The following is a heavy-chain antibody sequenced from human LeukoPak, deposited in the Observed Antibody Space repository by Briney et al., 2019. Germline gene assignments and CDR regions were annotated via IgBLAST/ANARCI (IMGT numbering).Heavy chain of an antibody. CDR2: INPNSGGT. V-gene: IGHV1-2*02. CDR3: ARVPRRAVAGYNWFDP. CDR1: GYTFTGYY. Sequence: ASVKVSCKASGYTFTGYYMHWVRQAPGQGLEWMGWINPNSGGTNYAQKFQGRVTMTRDTSISTAYMELSRLRSDDTAVYYCARVPRRAVAGYNWFDPWGQGTLVTVSS. J-gene: IGHJ5*02. D-gene: IGHD6-19*01.